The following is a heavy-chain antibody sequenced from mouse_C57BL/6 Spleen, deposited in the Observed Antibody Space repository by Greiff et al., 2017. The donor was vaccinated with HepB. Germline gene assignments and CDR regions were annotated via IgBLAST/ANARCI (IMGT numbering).Heavy chain of an antibody. CDR2: IRNKANGYTT. CDR3: ARSFYYYGSRGYFDV. Sequence: EVQLVESGGGLVQPGGSLSLSCAASGFTFTDYYMSWVRQPPGKALEWLGFIRNKANGYTTEYSASVKGRFTISRDNSQSILYLQMNALRAEDSATYYCARSFYYYGSRGYFDVWGTGTTVTVSS. CDR1: GFTFTDYY. V-gene: IGHV7-3*01. D-gene: IGHD1-1*01. J-gene: IGHJ1*03.